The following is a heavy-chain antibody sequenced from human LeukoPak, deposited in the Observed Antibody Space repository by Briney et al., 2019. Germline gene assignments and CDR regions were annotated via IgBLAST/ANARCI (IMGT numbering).Heavy chain of an antibody. CDR1: GFTFSSYS. CDR3: ASDPPVIVVVPAAPGGY. D-gene: IGHD2-2*01. Sequence: PGGSLRLSCAASGFTFSSYSMNWVRQAPGKGLEWVSSISSSSSYIYYADSVKGRFTISRDNAKNSLYLQMNSPRAEDTAVYYCASDPPVIVVVPAAPGGYWGQGTLVTVSS. J-gene: IGHJ4*02. CDR2: ISSSSSYI. V-gene: IGHV3-21*01.